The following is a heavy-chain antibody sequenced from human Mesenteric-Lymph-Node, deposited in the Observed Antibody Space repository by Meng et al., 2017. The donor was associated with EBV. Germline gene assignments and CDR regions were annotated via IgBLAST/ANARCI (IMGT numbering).Heavy chain of an antibody. CDR2: IDTNTGSP. D-gene: IGHD3-16*01. CDR1: VYTFTEYA. CDR3: ARDWSSVIMNKGNY. Sequence: QVHLVRSGSELKTPGAAVTVSCKASVYTFTEYAMNWVRQAPGQGLEWMGWIDTNTGSPTYAQGFTGRFVFSLDTSVSTAYLQITSLKADDSAVYYCARDWSSVIMNKGNYWGQGTLVTVSS. J-gene: IGHJ4*02. V-gene: IGHV7-4-1*02.